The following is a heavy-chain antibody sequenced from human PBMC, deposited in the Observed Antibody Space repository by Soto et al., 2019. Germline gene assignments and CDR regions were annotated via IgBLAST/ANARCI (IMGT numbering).Heavy chain of an antibody. CDR2: IIPIFGTT. CDR3: ATNHRAVTIDYCSYGLDV. D-gene: IGHD4-17*01. J-gene: IGHJ6*02. V-gene: IGHV1-69*01. Sequence: QVQLVQSGAEVKKPGSSVKVSCEASGGTFKTYSINWVRQAPGQGVEWMGGIIPIFGTTNYAQKFRGRVTITADESTSTAYMELSSLRSDDTAVYYCATNHRAVTIDYCSYGLDVWGQGTTLTVSS. CDR1: GGTFKTYS.